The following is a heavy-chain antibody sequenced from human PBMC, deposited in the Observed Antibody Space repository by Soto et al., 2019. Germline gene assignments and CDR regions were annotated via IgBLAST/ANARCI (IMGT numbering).Heavy chain of an antibody. CDR1: GYTFTSYG. Sequence: ASVKVSCKASGYTFTSYGISWVRQAPGQGLEWMGWISAYNGNTNYAQELQGRVTMTTDTSTSTAYMELRSLRSDDTAVYYCARRLVDHYDFWSGYDFDYWGQGTLVPVYS. CDR2: ISAYNGNT. J-gene: IGHJ4*02. CDR3: ARRLVDHYDFWSGYDFDY. V-gene: IGHV1-18*04. D-gene: IGHD3-3*01.